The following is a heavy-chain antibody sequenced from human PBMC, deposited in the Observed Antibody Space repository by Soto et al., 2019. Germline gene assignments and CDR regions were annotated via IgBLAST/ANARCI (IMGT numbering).Heavy chain of an antibody. CDR1: GLTVSNNY. CDR3: TPGREQNFQ. CDR2: IYSGGNT. D-gene: IGHD1-26*01. V-gene: IGHV3-66*01. Sequence: EVLLVESGGGLVQPGRSLRLSCAASGLTVSNNYITWVRQAPGKGLEWVSLIYSGGNTYYADSVKGRFTISRDSSRNTVYLQMHSLRPEDTAVYYCTPGREQNFQWGQGTLVTVSS. J-gene: IGHJ4*02.